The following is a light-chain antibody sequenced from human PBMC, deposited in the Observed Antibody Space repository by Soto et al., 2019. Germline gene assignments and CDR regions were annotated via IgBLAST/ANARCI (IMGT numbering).Light chain of an antibody. J-gene: IGKJ1*01. Sequence: DFQMTQSPSTLSASVGDRVTITCRASQNIRSRLAWFQQKPGKAPKLLIYDASSLESGVPQRFSGSGSGTEFTLTIGSLQTDDFSTYYCQQYNSYPWTFGQGTKVDIK. V-gene: IGKV1-5*01. CDR1: QNIRSR. CDR3: QQYNSYPWT. CDR2: DAS.